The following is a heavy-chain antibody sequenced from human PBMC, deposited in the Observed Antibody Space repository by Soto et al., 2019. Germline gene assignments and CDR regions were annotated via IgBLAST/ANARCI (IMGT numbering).Heavy chain of an antibody. J-gene: IGHJ3*02. D-gene: IGHD3-22*01. CDR1: GGSISSSSYY. CDR3: ARTDSSGYHDAFDI. CDR2: IYYSGST. V-gene: IGHV4-39*01. Sequence: SETLSLTCTVSGGSISSSSYYWGWIRQPPGKGLEWIGSIYYSGSTYYNPSLKSRVTISVDTSKNQFSLKLSSVTAADTAVYYCARTDSSGYHDAFDIWGQGTTVTVSS.